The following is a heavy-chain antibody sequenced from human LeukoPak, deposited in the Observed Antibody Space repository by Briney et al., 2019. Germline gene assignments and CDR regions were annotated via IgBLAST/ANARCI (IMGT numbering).Heavy chain of an antibody. D-gene: IGHD6-6*01. CDR2: IYPGDSDT. J-gene: IGHJ5*02. CDR3: ARPVYQLGGHLSRLDP. CDR1: GYSFTSYW. V-gene: IGHV5-51*01. Sequence: GESLKISCKGSGYSFTSYWIGWVRQMPGKGLEWMGIIYPGDSDTRYSSSFQGQVTISADKSISTAYLQWRSLKASDTAMYYCARPVYQLGGHLSRLDPWGQGTLVTVSS.